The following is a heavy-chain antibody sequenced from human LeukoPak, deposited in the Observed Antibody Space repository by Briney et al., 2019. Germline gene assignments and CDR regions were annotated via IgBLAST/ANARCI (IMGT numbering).Heavy chain of an antibody. D-gene: IGHD2-21*02. V-gene: IGHV3-11*01. CDR2: ISNVGLTT. J-gene: IGHJ4*02. CDR3: ARDFRYLGHDF. Sequence: GGSLGLSSTASAFTLGDFYMSWIRQAPGKGLEWIAYISNVGLTTYYAESVKGRFTISRDNAKNSLYLQMNSLRPEDTAVYYCARDFRYLGHDFWGQGSLVTVSS. CDR1: AFTLGDFY.